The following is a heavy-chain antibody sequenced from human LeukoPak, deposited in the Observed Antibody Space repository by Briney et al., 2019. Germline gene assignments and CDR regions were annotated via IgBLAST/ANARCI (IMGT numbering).Heavy chain of an antibody. V-gene: IGHV3-53*01. CDR1: GFTVSSNY. CDR2: IYSGGST. J-gene: IGHJ6*03. CDR3: ARDRRVHGLINYYYMDV. Sequence: GGSLRLSCAASGFTVSSNYLTWVRQAPGKGLEWVSVIYSGGSTYYADSVKGRFTISRDNSKNTLYLQMNSLRAEDTAVYYCARDRRVHGLINYYYMDVWGKGTTVTVSS. D-gene: IGHD3-10*01.